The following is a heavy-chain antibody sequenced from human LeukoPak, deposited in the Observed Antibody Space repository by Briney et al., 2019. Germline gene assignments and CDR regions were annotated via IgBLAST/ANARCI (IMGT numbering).Heavy chain of an antibody. CDR2: IYHSGST. CDR3: ARANRHRWEPTYHYYYMDV. V-gene: IGHV4-59*12. D-gene: IGHD1-26*01. Sequence: SETPSLTCTVSGGSISSYYWSWIRQPPGKGLEWIGYIYHSGSTYYNPSLKSRVTISVDRSKNQFSLKLSSVTAADTAVYYCARANRHRWEPTYHYYYMDVWGKGTTVTVSS. CDR1: GGSISSYY. J-gene: IGHJ6*03.